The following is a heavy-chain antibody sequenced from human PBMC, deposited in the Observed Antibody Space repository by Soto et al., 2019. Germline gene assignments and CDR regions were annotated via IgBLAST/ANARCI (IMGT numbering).Heavy chain of an antibody. Sequence: QLQLQESGPGLVKPSETLSLTCTVSGGSISSSSYYWGWIRQPPGKGLEWIGSIYYSGSTSYNPSLKSRVTISVDTSKNQFSLKLRSVTAADTAVYYCARLWALQITRVRGVTPWFDYWGQGTLVTVSS. D-gene: IGHD3-10*01. CDR3: ARLWALQITRVRGVTPWFDY. CDR1: GGSISSSSYY. J-gene: IGHJ4*02. V-gene: IGHV4-39*01. CDR2: IYYSGST.